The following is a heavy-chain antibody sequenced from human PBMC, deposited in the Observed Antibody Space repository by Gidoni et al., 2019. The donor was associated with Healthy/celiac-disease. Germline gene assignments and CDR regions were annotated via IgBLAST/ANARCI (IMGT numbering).Heavy chain of an antibody. Sequence: QVQLQQWGAGLLKPSETLSLTCAVYGGSFSGYYWSWIRQPPGKGLEWIGEINHSGSTNYNPSLKSRVTISVDTSKNQFSLKLSSVTAADTAVYYCARVTNMVRGVMRGYYYFDYWGQGTLVTVSS. CDR2: INHSGST. V-gene: IGHV4-34*01. CDR1: GGSFSGYY. D-gene: IGHD3-10*01. CDR3: ARVTNMVRGVMRGYYYFDY. J-gene: IGHJ4*02.